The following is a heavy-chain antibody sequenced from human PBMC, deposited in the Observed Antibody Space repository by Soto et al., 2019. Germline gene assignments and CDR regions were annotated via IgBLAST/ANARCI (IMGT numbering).Heavy chain of an antibody. Sequence: SETLSLTCTVSDDSISSYYWSWIRQPPGKGLEWIRYIHNSGSTRCNPSLKSRVTMSVDTSKNQFSLKLSSVTAVDTAVYYCARTFYAYPYSFGMDVWGQGTTVT. J-gene: IGHJ6*02. CDR3: ARTFYAYPYSFGMDV. CDR2: IHNSGST. V-gene: IGHV4-59*12. CDR1: DDSISSYY. D-gene: IGHD2-2*01.